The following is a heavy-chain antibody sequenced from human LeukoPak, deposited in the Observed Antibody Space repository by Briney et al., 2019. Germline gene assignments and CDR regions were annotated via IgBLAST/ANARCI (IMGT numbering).Heavy chain of an antibody. Sequence: SETLSLTCTVSGYSISSGYYWGWIRQPPGKGLEWIGSIYHSGSTYYNPSLKSRVTISVDTSKNQFSLKLSSVTAADTAVYYCARVTGAMAPAFDIWGQGTMVTVSS. CDR2: IYHSGST. J-gene: IGHJ3*02. CDR1: GYSISSGYY. V-gene: IGHV4-38-2*02. CDR3: ARVTGAMAPAFDI. D-gene: IGHD5-18*01.